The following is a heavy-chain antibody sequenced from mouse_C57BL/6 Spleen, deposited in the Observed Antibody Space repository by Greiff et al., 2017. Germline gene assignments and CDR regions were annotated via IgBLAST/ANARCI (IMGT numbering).Heavy chain of an antibody. CDR2: ILPSSGST. D-gene: IGHD3-1*01. J-gene: IGHJ4*01. Sequence: QVQLQQPGAELMKPGASVKLSCKATGYTFTGYWIHWVKQRPGHGLEWIGEILPSSGSTNYNEKFKSKATLTVDTSSSTAYMQLSSLTTEDSAADYCSRWRHEDYAMDYWGQGTSVTVSS. CDR1: GYTFTGYW. CDR3: SRWRHEDYAMDY. V-gene: IGHV1-9*01.